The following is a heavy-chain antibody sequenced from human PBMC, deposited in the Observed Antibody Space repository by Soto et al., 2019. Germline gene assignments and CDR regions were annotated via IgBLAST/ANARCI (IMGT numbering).Heavy chain of an antibody. D-gene: IGHD6-13*01. J-gene: IGHJ4*02. CDR3: ARERPYSSSSYYFDY. V-gene: IGHV1-3*01. CDR2: INAGNGNT. Sequence: ASVKVSCKASGYTFTSYAIHWVRQAPGQRLEWMGWINAGNGNTKYSQKFQDRVTITRDTSASTAYMELSSLRSEDTAVYYCARERPYSSSSYYFDYWGQGTLVTVSS. CDR1: GYTFTSYA.